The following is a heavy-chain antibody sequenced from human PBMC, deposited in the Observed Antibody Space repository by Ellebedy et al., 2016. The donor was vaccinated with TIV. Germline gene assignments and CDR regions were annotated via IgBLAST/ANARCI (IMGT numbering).Heavy chain of an antibody. D-gene: IGHD5-12*01. V-gene: IGHV4-39*07. CDR1: GGSISRSTYY. Sequence: SETLSLXXSVSGGSISRSTYYWGWIRQPPGKGLEWIGSIHYRGSTYYNPSLKSRVTMSMDTYKNQFSLKLSSVAAADTAVYYCTREGYSGYAAGIDYWGQGSLVTVSS. CDR3: TREGYSGYAAGIDY. J-gene: IGHJ4*02. CDR2: IHYRGST.